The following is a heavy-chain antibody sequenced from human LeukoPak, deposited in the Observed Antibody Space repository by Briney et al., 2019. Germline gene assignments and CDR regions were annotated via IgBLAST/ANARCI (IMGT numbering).Heavy chain of an antibody. Sequence: GESLKISCKGSGYCFTSYRIGWVREMPGKGLEWMGIIYPGDSDTRYSPSFQGQVTISADKSISTAYLQWSSLKASDTAMYYCARAGNRISLHAFDIWGQGRMATASS. CDR1: GYCFTSYR. V-gene: IGHV5-51*01. CDR2: IYPGDSDT. J-gene: IGHJ3*02. D-gene: IGHD2/OR15-2a*01. CDR3: ARAGNRISLHAFDI.